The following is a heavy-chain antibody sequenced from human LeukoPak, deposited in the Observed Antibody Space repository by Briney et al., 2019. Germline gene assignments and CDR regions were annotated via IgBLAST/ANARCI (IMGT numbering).Heavy chain of an antibody. CDR2: IYYSGST. CDR1: SVSVNSGSYY. D-gene: IGHD6-13*01. V-gene: IGHV4-61*01. Sequence: SETLSLTCTVSSVSVNSGSYYWNWIRQPPGKGLEWIGYIYYSGSTNYNPSLKSRVTISVDTAKNQLSLKLSSVTAADTAVYYCARRAGYTGSWYEYWGQGTLVTVSS. J-gene: IGHJ4*02. CDR3: ARRAGYTGSWYEY.